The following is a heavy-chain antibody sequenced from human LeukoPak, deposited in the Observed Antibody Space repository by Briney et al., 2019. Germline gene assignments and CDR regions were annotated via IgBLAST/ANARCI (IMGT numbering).Heavy chain of an antibody. V-gene: IGHV3-21*01. D-gene: IGHD3-3*01. Sequence: GGSLRLSCAASGFPFSSYSMNWLRQAPGKGLEWVSFISSSANDIFYADSVKGRFTISRDNAKNSLYLQMNSLRAEDTAVYYCARDTYYDFWSGYYTSGSDYWGQGTLVTVSS. CDR3: ARDTYYDFWSGYYTSGSDY. CDR2: ISSSANDI. J-gene: IGHJ4*02. CDR1: GFPFSSYS.